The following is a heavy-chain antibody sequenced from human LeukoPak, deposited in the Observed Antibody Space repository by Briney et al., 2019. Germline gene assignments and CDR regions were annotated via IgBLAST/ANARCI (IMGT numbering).Heavy chain of an antibody. CDR3: ARDPEAARAFDY. CDR1: GFTFSSYA. CDR2: ISYDGSNK. D-gene: IGHD6-6*01. V-gene: IGHV3-30-3*01. J-gene: IGHJ4*02. Sequence: GGSLRLSCAASGFTFSSYAMHWVRQAPGKGLEWVAVISYDGSNKYYADSVKGRFTISRDNSKNTLYLQMNSLRAEDTAVYYCARDPEAARAFDYWGQGTLVTVSS.